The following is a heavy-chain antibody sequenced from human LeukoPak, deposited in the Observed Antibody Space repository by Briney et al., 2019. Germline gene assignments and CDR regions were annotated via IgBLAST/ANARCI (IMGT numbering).Heavy chain of an antibody. D-gene: IGHD2-2*01. CDR1: GFSFSAYA. CDR3: AKDIVIVPAASYAFDI. V-gene: IGHV3-23*01. Sequence: PGGSLRLSCAASGFSFSAYAMSWVRQAPGKGLEWVSVISGSGASVHYADSVKGRFIISRENSKNTLYLQTNSLRAEDTAVYYCAKDIVIVPAASYAFDIWGQGTMVIVSS. CDR2: ISGSGASV. J-gene: IGHJ3*02.